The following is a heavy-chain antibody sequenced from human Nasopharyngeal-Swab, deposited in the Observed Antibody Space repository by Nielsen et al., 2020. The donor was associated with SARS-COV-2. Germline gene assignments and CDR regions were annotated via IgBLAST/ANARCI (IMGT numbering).Heavy chain of an antibody. D-gene: IGHD6-19*01. CDR2: ISSSSSYI. CDR3: ARDSFGAVAGTARTIDY. Sequence: GESLKISCAASGFTFSSYSMNWVRQAPGKGLEWVSSISSSSSYIYYADSVKGRFTISRDNAKNSLYPQMNSLRAEDTAVYYCARDSFGAVAGTARTIDYWGQGTLVTVSS. CDR1: GFTFSSYS. J-gene: IGHJ4*02. V-gene: IGHV3-21*01.